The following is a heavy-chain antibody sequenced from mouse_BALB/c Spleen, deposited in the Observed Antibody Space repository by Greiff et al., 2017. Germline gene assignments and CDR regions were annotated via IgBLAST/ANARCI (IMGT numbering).Heavy chain of an antibody. J-gene: IGHJ2*01. CDR3: AREGLLGLKDYFDY. D-gene: IGHD1-1*01. CDR1: GYTFTSYW. CDR2: INPSNGRT. V-gene: IGHV1S81*02. Sequence: VQLQQPGAELVKPGASVKLSCKASGYTFTSYWMHWVKQRPGQGLEWIGEINPSNGRTNYNEKFKSKATLTVDKSSSTAYMQLSSLTSEDSAVYYCAREGLLGLKDYFDYWGQGTTLTVSS.